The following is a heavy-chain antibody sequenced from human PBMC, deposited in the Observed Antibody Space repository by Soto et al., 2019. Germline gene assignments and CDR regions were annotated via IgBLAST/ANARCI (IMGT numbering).Heavy chain of an antibody. CDR3: ARTDNVGYYTY. CDR1: GDSISSGYY. Sequence: SETLSLTCAVSGDSISSGYYWAWIRRPPGKGLEWIGSIYHSGTTYYNLSLKSRVTISVDTSRNQFSLKLSSVTVADSAVYYCARTDNVGYYTYFGQGTLVTVSS. V-gene: IGHV4-38-2*01. J-gene: IGHJ4*02. D-gene: IGHD3-3*01. CDR2: IYHSGTT.